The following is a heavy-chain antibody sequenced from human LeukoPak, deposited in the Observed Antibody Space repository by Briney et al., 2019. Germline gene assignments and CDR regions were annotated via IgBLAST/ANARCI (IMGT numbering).Heavy chain of an antibody. J-gene: IGHJ4*02. CDR2: IYYSGST. CDR3: ASGGFTVTPFDY. CDR1: GGSISSGGYY. V-gene: IGHV4-31*03. Sequence: PSQTLSLTCTVSGGSISSGGYYWSWIRQHPGKGLEWIGYIYYSGSTYYNPSLKSRVTISVDTSKNQFSLKLSSVTAADTAVYYCASGGFTVTPFDYWGQGTLVTVSS. D-gene: IGHD4-11*01.